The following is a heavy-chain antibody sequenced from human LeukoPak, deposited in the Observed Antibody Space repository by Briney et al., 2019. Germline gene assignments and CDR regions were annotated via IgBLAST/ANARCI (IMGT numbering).Heavy chain of an antibody. CDR2: ISSNGGST. D-gene: IGHD6-13*01. CDR3: VKGRGGSSWSEGLTGL. Sequence: GGSLRLSCSASGFTFSSYAMHWVRQAPGKGLEYVSAISSNGGSTYYADSVKGRFTISRDNSKNTLYLQMSSLRAEDTAVYYCVKGRGGSSWSEGLTGLWGQGTLDTVSS. CDR1: GFTFSSYA. V-gene: IGHV3-64D*06. J-gene: IGHJ4*02.